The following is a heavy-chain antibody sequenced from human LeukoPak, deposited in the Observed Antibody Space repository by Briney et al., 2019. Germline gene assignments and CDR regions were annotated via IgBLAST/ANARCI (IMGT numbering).Heavy chain of an antibody. CDR1: GGSFSGYY. CDR3: ARVHSSGLYFDY. V-gene: IGHV4-34*01. D-gene: IGHD3-22*01. Sequence: SETVSLICAVYGGSFSGYYWIWLRQPPGKGLEWIGEINHNRSTNYNPSLKSRVTISVDTSKNQYSLKLSSVTAADTAVYYCARVHSSGLYFDYWGQGTLVTVSS. CDR2: INHNRST. J-gene: IGHJ4*02.